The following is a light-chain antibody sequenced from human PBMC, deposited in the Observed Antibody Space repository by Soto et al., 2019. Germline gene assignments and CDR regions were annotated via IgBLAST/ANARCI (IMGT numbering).Light chain of an antibody. J-gene: IGKJ1*01. CDR2: AAS. V-gene: IGKV1-12*01. CDR3: LQVYSFPRT. Sequence: DIQMAQSPSSLSAPVVHRKTDTCRASQDIGGRLAWFQQKPGKAPQYLIQAASILQSGVPSRFSGSGSGTEFILTINNLQPEDFASYFCLQVYSFPRTFGLGTKGDIK. CDR1: QDIGGR.